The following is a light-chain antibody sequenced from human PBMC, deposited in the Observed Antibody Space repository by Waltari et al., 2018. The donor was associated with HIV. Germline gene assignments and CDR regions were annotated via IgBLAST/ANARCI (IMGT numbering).Light chain of an antibody. CDR3: QGIDSSGRKV. Sequence: SHELTQPPSVSVSPGQTATISCSGAILARKYAYWFQQKPGQAPVLFIYKDKERPTAITERFSGSSSGATVTLTITGVRAEDEADYYCQGIDSSGRKVFGGGTRLTVL. CDR1: ILARKY. CDR2: KDK. J-gene: IGLJ2*01. V-gene: IGLV3-25*03.